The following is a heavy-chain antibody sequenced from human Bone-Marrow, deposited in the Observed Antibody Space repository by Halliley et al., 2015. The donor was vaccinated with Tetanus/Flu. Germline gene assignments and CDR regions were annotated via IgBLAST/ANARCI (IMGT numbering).Heavy chain of an antibody. D-gene: IGHD3-22*01. CDR1: GGSVSSGSYY. Sequence: LRLSCTVSGGSVSSGSYYWSWVRQPPGKGLEWIGYIYYRGNTNYNPSLKSRVTMSVDTSKNQFSLQLSSVTAADTAVYYCARVVHYYDSTSYYGSRFHFDYWGQGSLVTVSS. CDR3: ARVVHYYDSTSYYGSRFHFDY. J-gene: IGHJ4*02. V-gene: IGHV4-61*01. CDR2: IYYRGNT.